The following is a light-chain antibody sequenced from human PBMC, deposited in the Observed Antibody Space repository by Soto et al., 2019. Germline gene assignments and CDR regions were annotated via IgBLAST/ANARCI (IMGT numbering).Light chain of an antibody. V-gene: IGKV1-27*01. CDR3: QNYDSAPFT. CDR1: QGISNY. J-gene: IGKJ3*01. CDR2: ADS. Sequence: DIQMTQSPASLSASVGDRVTITCRASQGISNYLAWYQQKPGKVPKLLIYADSILQSGVPPRFSGSGSGTDFHLTISSLQPEDVATYYCQNYDSAPFTFGPGTKVDL.